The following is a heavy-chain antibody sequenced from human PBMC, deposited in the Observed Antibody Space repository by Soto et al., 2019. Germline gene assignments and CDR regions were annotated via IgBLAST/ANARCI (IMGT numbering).Heavy chain of an antibody. CDR1: GGSISSGGYY. CDR2: IYYSGST. V-gene: IGHV4-31*03. CDR3: SRDNMVSLGGMDV. D-gene: IGHD2-8*01. J-gene: IGHJ6*02. Sequence: SETLSLTCTVSGGSISSGGYYWSWIRQHPGKGLEWIGYIYYSGSTYYNPSLKSRVTISVDTSKNQFSLKLSSVTAADTAVYYCSRDNMVSLGGMDVWGQGTTVTVSS.